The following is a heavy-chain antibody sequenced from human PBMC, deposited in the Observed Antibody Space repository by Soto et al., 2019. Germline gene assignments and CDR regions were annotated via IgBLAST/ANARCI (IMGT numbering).Heavy chain of an antibody. D-gene: IGHD3-22*01. V-gene: IGHV3-23*01. J-gene: IGHJ3*02. CDR2: ISDSGTGT. Sequence: EVQILESGGGLVQPGGSLRLYCAASGFTFSSYAMSWVRQAPGKGLAWVSGISDSGTGTYYADSVKGRFTIARDNSKNTVYLQMKSLRAEDTAVYYCAQDHTVVIRDACDIWGQGTMVNVSS. CDR1: GFTFSSYA. CDR3: AQDHTVVIRDACDI.